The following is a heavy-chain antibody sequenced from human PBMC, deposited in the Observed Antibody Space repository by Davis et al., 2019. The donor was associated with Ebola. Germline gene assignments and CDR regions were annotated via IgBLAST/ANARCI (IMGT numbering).Heavy chain of an antibody. CDR2: VRSHGSDD. V-gene: IGHV3-30*02. CDR3: ARDSDDYSVDY. J-gene: IGHJ4*02. CDR1: GFTFNIFD. Sequence: GGSLRLSCAASGFTFNIFDMHWVRQAPGRGLEWVAFVRSHGSDDHYADSVKGRFTISRDNSKNTLYLQMSSLRPEDTAVYYCARDSDDYSVDYWGQGTLVTVSS. D-gene: IGHD4-11*01.